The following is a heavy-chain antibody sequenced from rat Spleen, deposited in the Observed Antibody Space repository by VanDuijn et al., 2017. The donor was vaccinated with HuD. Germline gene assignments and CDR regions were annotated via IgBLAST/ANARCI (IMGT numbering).Heavy chain of an antibody. V-gene: IGHV5-31*01. Sequence: EVQLVESGGGLVQPGGSLRLSCVASGFTFSDYGMAWIRQAPGKGLEWVASITNASGRTYYPDSVKGRFTISRDNAKSTLYLQMSNLRSEDTATYYCARWTTGIPDYWGQGVMVTVSS. CDR2: ITNASGRT. CDR1: GFTFSDYG. CDR3: ARWTTGIPDY. J-gene: IGHJ2*01. D-gene: IGHD1-9*01.